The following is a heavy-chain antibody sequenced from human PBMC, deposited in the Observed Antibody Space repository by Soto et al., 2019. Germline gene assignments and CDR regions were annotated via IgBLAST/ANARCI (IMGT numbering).Heavy chain of an antibody. D-gene: IGHD6-19*01. V-gene: IGHV3-33*01. Sequence: GGSLRLSCAASGFTFSSYGMHWVRQAPGKGLEWVAVIWYDGSNKYYADSVKGRFTISRDNSKNTLYLQMNSLRAEDTAVYYCARDSRGVAVAGTEFDYWGQGTLVTVSS. CDR3: ARDSRGVAVAGTEFDY. J-gene: IGHJ4*02. CDR2: IWYDGSNK. CDR1: GFTFSSYG.